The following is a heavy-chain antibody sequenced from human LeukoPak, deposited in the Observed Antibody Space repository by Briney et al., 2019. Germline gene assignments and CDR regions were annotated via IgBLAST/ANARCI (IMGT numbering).Heavy chain of an antibody. J-gene: IGHJ3*02. CDR2: ISAYNGNT. CDR3: ARDLENGYIDPDDAFDI. Sequence: GASVKVSCKASGYTFTSYGISWVRQAPGQGLEWMGWISAYNGNTNYAQKLQGRVTMTTDTSTSTAYMELRSLRSEDTAVYYCARDLENGYIDPDDAFDIWGQGTMVTVSS. D-gene: IGHD5-24*01. V-gene: IGHV1-18*01. CDR1: GYTFTSYG.